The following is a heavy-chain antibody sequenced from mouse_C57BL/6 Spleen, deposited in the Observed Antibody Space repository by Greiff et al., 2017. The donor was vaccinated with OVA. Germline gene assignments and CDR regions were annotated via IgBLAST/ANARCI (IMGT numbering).Heavy chain of an antibody. V-gene: IGHV1-7*01. CDR3: ARGYYGSSYEGYAMDY. CDR2: INPSSGYT. D-gene: IGHD1-1*01. J-gene: IGHJ4*01. Sequence: VKLVESGAELAKPGASVKLSCKASGYTFTSYWMHWVKQRPGQGLEWIGYINPSSGYTKYNQKFKDKATLTADKSSSTAYMQLSSLTYEDSAVYYCARGYYGSSYEGYAMDYWGQGTSVTVSS. CDR1: GYTFTSYW.